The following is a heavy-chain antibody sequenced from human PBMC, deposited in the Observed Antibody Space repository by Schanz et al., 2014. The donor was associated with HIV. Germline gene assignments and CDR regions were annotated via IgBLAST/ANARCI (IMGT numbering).Heavy chain of an antibody. D-gene: IGHD6-19*01. J-gene: IGHJ4*02. V-gene: IGHV3-66*01. CDR3: AKVAIHSSGWLPFDY. Sequence: EVQLLESGGGLVQPGGSLRISYVASGFSFLRYEMSWVRQAPGKGLEWVSIIYSAGTTYYTDSVKGRFTISRDNSKNTLYLQMNSLGAEDTAVYYCAKVAIHSSGWLPFDYWGQGTLVTVSS. CDR2: IYSAGTT. CDR1: GFSFLRYE.